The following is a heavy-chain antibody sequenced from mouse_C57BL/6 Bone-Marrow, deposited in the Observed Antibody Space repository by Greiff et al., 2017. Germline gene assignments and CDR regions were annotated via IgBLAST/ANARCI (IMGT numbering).Heavy chain of an antibody. CDR1: GFTFSSYG. CDR2: ISSGGSYT. D-gene: IGHD2-3*01. J-gene: IGHJ3*01. V-gene: IGHV5-6*02. CDR3: ARRDYDWCAY. Sequence: EVKLMESGGDLVKPGGSLKLSCAASGFTFSSYGMSWVRQTPDKGLEWVATISSGGSYTYYPDKVKGRLTISRDNAKNTLYLQMSSLKSEDTAMYYCARRDYDWCAYWGQGTMVTVSA.